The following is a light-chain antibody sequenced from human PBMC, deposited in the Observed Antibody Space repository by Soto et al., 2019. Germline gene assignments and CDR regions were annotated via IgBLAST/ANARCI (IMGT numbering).Light chain of an antibody. J-gene: IGKJ4*01. V-gene: IGKV3-15*01. CDR2: GAS. CDR1: QSVSGN. Sequence: EIVMTQSPATLSVSPGERATLSCRASQSVSGNLAWYQQKRGQAPRLLIYGASTRATGIPTRFSGSGSGTEFTLTIRSLQSEDFAVYYCQQYNNWPPLTFGGGTKVEIK. CDR3: QQYNNWPPLT.